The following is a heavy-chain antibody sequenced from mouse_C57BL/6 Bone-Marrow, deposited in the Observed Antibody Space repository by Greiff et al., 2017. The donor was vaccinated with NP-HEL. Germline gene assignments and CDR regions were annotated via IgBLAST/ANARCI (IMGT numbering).Heavy chain of an antibody. CDR1: GYTFTSYW. V-gene: IGHV1-50*01. D-gene: IGHD1-1*01. CDR2: IDPSDSYT. J-gene: IGHJ2*01. Sequence: QVQLQQPGAELVKPGASVKLSCKASGYTFTSYWMQWVKQRPGQGLEWIGEIDPSDSYTNSNQKFKGKATLTVDTSSSTAYMQLSSLTSEDSAVYYCARNYGSSYENDYWGQGTTLTVSS. CDR3: ARNYGSSYENDY.